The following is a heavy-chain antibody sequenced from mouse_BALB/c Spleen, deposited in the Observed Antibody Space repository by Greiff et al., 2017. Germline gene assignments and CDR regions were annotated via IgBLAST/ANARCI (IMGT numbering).Heavy chain of an antibody. CDR3: ARALYGSRPYAMDY. J-gene: IGHJ4*01. Sequence: EVQLQQSGAELVKPGASVKLSCTASGFNIKDTYMHWVKQRPEQGLEWIGRIDPANGNTKYDPKFQGKATITADTSSNTAYLQLSSLTSEDTAVYYCARALYGSRPYAMDYWGQGTSVTVSS. V-gene: IGHV14-3*02. CDR2: IDPANGNT. D-gene: IGHD1-1*01. CDR1: GFNIKDTY.